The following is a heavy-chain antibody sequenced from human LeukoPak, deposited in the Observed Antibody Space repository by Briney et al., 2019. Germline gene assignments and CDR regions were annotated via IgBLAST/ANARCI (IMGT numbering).Heavy chain of an antibody. J-gene: IGHJ5*02. CDR3: AKDPARRYCSTSSCYSSGWFDP. V-gene: IGHV3-33*06. CDR2: IWYDGSNK. CDR1: GFTFSSYG. Sequence: PGGSLRLSCAASGFTFSSYGMHWVRQAPGKGLEWVAVIWYDGSNKYYADSVKGRFTMSRDNSKNTLYLQMNSLRAEDTAVYYCAKDPARRYCSTSSCYSSGWFDPWGQGTLVTVSS. D-gene: IGHD2-2*02.